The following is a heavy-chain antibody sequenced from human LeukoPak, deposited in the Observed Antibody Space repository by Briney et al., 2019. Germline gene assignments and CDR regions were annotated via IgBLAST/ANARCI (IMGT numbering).Heavy chain of an antibody. CDR1: GYTFTGYY. V-gene: IGHV1-2*06. CDR2: INPNGGGT. CDR3: ARDDCSGGSCYLNFDY. Sequence: VASVKVSCKASGYTFTGYYMHWVRQAPGQGLEWMGRINPNGGGTNYAQKFQGRVTTTRDTSISTAYMELSRLRSDDTAVYYCARDDCSGGSCYLNFDYWGQGTLVTVSS. J-gene: IGHJ4*02. D-gene: IGHD2-15*01.